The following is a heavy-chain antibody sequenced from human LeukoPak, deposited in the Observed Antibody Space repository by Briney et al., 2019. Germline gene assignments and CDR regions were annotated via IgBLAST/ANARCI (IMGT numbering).Heavy chain of an antibody. CDR2: IYHSGST. D-gene: IGHD1-14*01. J-gene: IGHJ4*02. CDR3: ASRRRGPYYFDY. V-gene: IGHV4-30-2*01. CDR1: GGSISSGGYS. Sequence: SETLSLTCAVSGGSISSGGYSWSWIRQPPGKGLEWIGYIYHSGSTYYNPSLKSRVTISVDRSKNQFSLKLSSVTAADTAVYYCASRRRGPYYFDYWGQGTLVTVSS.